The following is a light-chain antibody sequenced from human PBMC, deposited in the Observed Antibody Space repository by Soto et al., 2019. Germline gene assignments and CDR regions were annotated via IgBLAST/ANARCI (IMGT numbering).Light chain of an antibody. V-gene: IGLV2-11*01. CDR2: DVS. Sequence: QSVLTQPRSLSGSHGQSVTISCTGTSSDVGGFNYVSWYQQHPGKAPKLVIYDVSKRPSGVPDRFSGSKSGNTASLTISGLQAEDEADYYCCSYAGSYTWVFGGGTKLTVL. CDR3: CSYAGSYTWV. CDR1: SSDVGGFNY. J-gene: IGLJ3*02.